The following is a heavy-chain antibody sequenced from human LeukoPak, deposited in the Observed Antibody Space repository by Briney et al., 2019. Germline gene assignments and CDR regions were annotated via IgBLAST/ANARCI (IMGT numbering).Heavy chain of an antibody. CDR2: IYPGDSDT. Sequence: GESLKLSCKGSGYSFTSYWIGWVRQTPGKGLEWMGIIYPGDSDTRYSPSFQGQATISADKSISTAYLQWSSLKASDTAMYYCARRNSRSYDAFDIWGQGTMVTVSS. J-gene: IGHJ3*02. V-gene: IGHV5-51*01. D-gene: IGHD6-13*01. CDR3: ARRNSRSYDAFDI. CDR1: GYSFTSYW.